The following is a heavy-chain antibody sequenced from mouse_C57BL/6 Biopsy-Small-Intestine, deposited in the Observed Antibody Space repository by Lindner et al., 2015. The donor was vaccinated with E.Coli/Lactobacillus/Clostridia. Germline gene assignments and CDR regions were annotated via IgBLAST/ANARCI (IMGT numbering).Heavy chain of an antibody. Sequence: VQLQESGAELVKPGASVKLSCKASGYTFTEYTIHWVKQRSGQGLEWIGWFYPGSGSIKYNEKFKDKATLTADKSSSTVYMELSRLTSEDSAVYFCARHEGRYYSNYGYFGVWGTGTTVTVSS. CDR3: ARHEGRYYSNYGYFGV. J-gene: IGHJ1*03. CDR1: GYTFTEYT. V-gene: IGHV1-62-2*01. D-gene: IGHD2-5*01. CDR2: FYPGSGSI.